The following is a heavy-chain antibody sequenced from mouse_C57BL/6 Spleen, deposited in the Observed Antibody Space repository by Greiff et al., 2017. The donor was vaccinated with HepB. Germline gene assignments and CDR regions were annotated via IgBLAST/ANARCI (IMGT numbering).Heavy chain of an antibody. CDR2: INPNNGGT. CDR3: ARCYYGSSFSTGTWFAY. J-gene: IGHJ3*01. CDR1: GYTFTDYN. Sequence: EVQLQQSGPELVKPGASVKMSCKASGYTFTDYNMHWVKQSHGKSLEWIGYINPNNGGTSYNQKFKGKATLTVNKSSSTAYMELRSLTSEDSAVYYCARCYYGSSFSTGTWFAYWGQGTLVTVSA. D-gene: IGHD1-1*01. V-gene: IGHV1-22*01.